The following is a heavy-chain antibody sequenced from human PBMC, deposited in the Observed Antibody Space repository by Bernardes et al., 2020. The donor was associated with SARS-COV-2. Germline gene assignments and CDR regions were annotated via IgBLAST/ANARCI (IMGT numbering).Heavy chain of an antibody. Sequence: GGSLRLSCAASGFTFSTYAMHWVRQAPGKGLEWVAIISYDGTTKYNTDSVKGRFTISRDNSKNTLFLQMNSLTTEDTALYYCAREWEDYTSSLFDYWGQGTLVTVSP. CDR1: GFTFSTYA. V-gene: IGHV3-30-3*01. CDR3: AREWEDYTSSLFDY. CDR2: ISYDGTTK. D-gene: IGHD1-26*01. J-gene: IGHJ4*02.